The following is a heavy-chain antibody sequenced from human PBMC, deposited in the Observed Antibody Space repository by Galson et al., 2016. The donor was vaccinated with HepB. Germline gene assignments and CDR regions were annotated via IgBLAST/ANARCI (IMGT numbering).Heavy chain of an antibody. CDR3: VTEGGN. CDR1: GFPVTDLS. CDR2: INPSGTST. D-gene: IGHD3-16*01. J-gene: IGHJ4*02. Sequence: SVKVSCKVSGFPVTDLSIHWVRQAPGQGLEWVGDINPSGTSTSYAQKFQGRVTLSRDTSTSTVYMELSSLRSEDTAVYYCVTEGGNWGQGVLVTVSS. V-gene: IGHV1-46*01.